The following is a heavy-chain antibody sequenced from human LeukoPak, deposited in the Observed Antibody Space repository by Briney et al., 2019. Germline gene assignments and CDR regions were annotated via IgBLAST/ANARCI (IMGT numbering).Heavy chain of an antibody. D-gene: IGHD3-10*01. V-gene: IGHV4-59*12. CDR2: IYYSGST. CDR3: ARDLAPVYYGSGRHFDY. J-gene: IGHJ4*02. CDR1: GGSISSYY. Sequence: SETLSLTCTVSGGSISSYYWSWIRQPPGKGLEWIGDIYYSGSTNYNPSLKSRVTISVDTSKQQFSLKLSSVTAADAAVFDFARDLAPVYYGSGRHFDYWGQGNLVTVS.